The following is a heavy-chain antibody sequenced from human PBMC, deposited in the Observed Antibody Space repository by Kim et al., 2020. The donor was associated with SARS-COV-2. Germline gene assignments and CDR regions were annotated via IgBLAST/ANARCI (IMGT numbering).Heavy chain of an antibody. V-gene: IGHV3-9*01. D-gene: IGHD6-13*01. CDR3: AKDRGSSSSWYLNLGVGVYYYYYGMDV. CDR1: GFTFDDYA. Sequence: GGSLRLSCAASGFTFDDYAMHWVRQAPGKGLEWVSGISWNSGSIGYADSVKGRFTISRDNAKNSLYLQMNSLRAEDTALYYCAKDRGSSSSWYLNLGVGVYYYYYGMDVWGQGTTVTVSS. CDR2: ISWNSGSI. J-gene: IGHJ6*02.